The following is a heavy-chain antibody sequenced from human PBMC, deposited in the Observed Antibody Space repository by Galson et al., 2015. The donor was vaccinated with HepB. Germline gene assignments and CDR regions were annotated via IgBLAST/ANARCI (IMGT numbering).Heavy chain of an antibody. CDR1: GYTFTSYY. CDR2: MNPNSGNT. D-gene: IGHD3-3*01. CDR3: ARAAGRYDFWSGYYDAFDI. Sequence: SVQVSCKASGYTFTSYYINWVRQATGQGLEWMGGMNPNSGNTGHAQKFQGRVTMTRNTSISTAYMELSSLRSEDTAVYYCARAAGRYDFWSGYYDAFDIWGQGTMVTVSS. J-gene: IGHJ3*02. V-gene: IGHV1-8*01.